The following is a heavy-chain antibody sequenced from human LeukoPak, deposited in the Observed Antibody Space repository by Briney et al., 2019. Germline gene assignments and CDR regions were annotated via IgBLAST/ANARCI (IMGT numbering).Heavy chain of an antibody. Sequence: VESLKISCKGSGYSFTSYWVGWVRQMPAKGLEWMGIIYPGDSDTRYSPSFQGQVTISADKSISTAYLQWSSLKASDTAMYYCARRLGVRGVTYFDYWGQGTLVTVSS. CDR1: GYSFTSYW. CDR3: ARRLGVRGVTYFDY. V-gene: IGHV5-51*01. CDR2: IYPGDSDT. J-gene: IGHJ4*02. D-gene: IGHD3-10*01.